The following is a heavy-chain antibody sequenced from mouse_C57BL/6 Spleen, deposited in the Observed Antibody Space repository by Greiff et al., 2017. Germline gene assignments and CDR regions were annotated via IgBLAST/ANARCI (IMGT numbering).Heavy chain of an antibody. CDR1: GYTFTSYW. V-gene: IGHV1-55*01. CDR2: IYPGSGST. Sequence: VKLQQPGAELVKPGASVKMSCKASGYTFTSYWITWVKQRPGQGLEWIGDIYPGSGSTNYNEKFKSKATLTVDTSSSTAYMQLSSLTSEDSAVYYCARPSYYSNYDLAYWGQGTLVTVSA. J-gene: IGHJ3*01. CDR3: ARPSYYSNYDLAY. D-gene: IGHD2-5*01.